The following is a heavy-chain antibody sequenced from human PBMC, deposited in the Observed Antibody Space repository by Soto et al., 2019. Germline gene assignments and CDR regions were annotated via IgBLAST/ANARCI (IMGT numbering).Heavy chain of an antibody. CDR3: ARAHRAPYFDY. CDR2: IWYDGSNK. J-gene: IGHJ4*02. CDR1: GFTFSSYG. Sequence: GGSLRLSCAASGFTFSSYGMHWVRQAPGKGLEWVAVIWYDGSNKYYADSVKGRFTISRDNSKNTLYLQMNSLRAEDTAVYYCARAHRAPYFDYWGQGTLVTVSS. V-gene: IGHV3-33*01.